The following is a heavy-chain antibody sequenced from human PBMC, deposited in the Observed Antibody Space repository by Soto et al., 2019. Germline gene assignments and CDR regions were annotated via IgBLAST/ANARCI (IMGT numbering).Heavy chain of an antibody. V-gene: IGHV3-30*18. CDR1: GFTFSSYG. J-gene: IGHJ6*02. CDR3: AKDPLIFGDYYCMDV. Sequence: QVQLVASGGCVVQPGRSLRLSCAASGFTFSSYGMHWVRPAPGKGLEWVAVISYDGSNKYYADSVKGRFTISRDNSKNTLYLQMHSLRAEDTAVYYCAKDPLIFGDYYCMDVWGQGTTVTVSS. D-gene: IGHD3-3*01. CDR2: ISYDGSNK.